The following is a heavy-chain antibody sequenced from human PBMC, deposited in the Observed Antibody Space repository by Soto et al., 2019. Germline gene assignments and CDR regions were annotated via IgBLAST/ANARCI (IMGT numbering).Heavy chain of an antibody. J-gene: IGHJ6*03. Sequence: PSETLSLTCTVSGGSISSYYWSWIRQPPGKGLEWIGYIYYSGSTNYNPSLKSRVTISVDTSKNQFSLKLSSVTAADTAVYYCARVILGYCSSTSCYDSRAYYYYMDVRGKGTTVTVSS. CDR3: ARVILGYCSSTSCYDSRAYYYYMDV. D-gene: IGHD2-2*01. CDR1: GGSISSYY. V-gene: IGHV4-59*08. CDR2: IYYSGST.